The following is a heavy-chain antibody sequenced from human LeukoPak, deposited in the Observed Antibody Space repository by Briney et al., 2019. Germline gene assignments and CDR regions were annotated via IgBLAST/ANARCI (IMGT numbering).Heavy chain of an antibody. Sequence: PSQTLSLTCTVSGGSISSGSYYWSWIRQPAGKGLEWIGRIYTSGSTDYNPSLKSRVTISVDTSKNQFSLKLSSVTAADTAVYYCATYDDSRGNSFHIWGQGTMVTVSS. CDR3: ATYDDSRGNSFHI. J-gene: IGHJ3*02. D-gene: IGHD5-12*01. CDR2: IYTSGST. CDR1: GGSISSGSYY. V-gene: IGHV4-61*02.